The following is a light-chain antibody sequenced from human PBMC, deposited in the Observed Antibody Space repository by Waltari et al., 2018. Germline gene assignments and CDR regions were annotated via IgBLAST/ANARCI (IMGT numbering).Light chain of an antibody. CDR2: WAS. CDR1: QSVLYSTYNKNY. J-gene: IGKJ3*01. CDR3: LQYYRLPLT. V-gene: IGKV4-1*01. Sequence: DIVMTQSPDSLAVSLGERATINCRSSQSVLYSTYNKNYLAWYQQKPGQPPKLLINWASTRESGVPDRFSGSGSGTDFTLTISSLQAEDVAVYYCLQYYRLPLTFGPRTKVDIK.